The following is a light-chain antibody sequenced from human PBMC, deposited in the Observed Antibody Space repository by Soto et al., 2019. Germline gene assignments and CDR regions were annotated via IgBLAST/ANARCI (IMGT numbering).Light chain of an antibody. V-gene: IGLV2-14*03. CDR1: SSDVGAYNF. J-gene: IGLJ2*01. CDR3: SSYTTTATRL. Sequence: QSVVTQPASVSGSPGQSITISCTGTSSDVGAYNFVSWYQHHPGKAPQLIIYDVNNRPSGVSDRFSGSKSGNTASLTISGLQAEDEADYYCSSYTTTATRLFGGGTKVTVL. CDR2: DVN.